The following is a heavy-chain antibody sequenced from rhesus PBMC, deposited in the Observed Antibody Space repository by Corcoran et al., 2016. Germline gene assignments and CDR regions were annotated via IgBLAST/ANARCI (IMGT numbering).Heavy chain of an antibody. J-gene: IGHJ5-1*01. Sequence: EVQLVESGGGLAQPGGSLRLSCAASGFTLRIYGIHWVRLAPGKGLEWGAVISSDGTNKDYADSVKDRFTISRDNSNSMVYLQMNNLKLEDTAVYYCTRFDVWGPGVLVIVSS. CDR2: ISSDGTNK. V-gene: IGHV3-54*02. CDR1: GFTLRIYG. CDR3: TRFDV.